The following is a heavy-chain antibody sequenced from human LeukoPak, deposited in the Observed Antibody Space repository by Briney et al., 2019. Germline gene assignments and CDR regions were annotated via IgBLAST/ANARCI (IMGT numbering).Heavy chain of an antibody. CDR2: IYYSGST. D-gene: IGHD3-3*01. CDR3: ARTYYDFWSGYLNWFDP. J-gene: IGHJ5*02. CDR1: GGSISSSSYY. Sequence: SETLSLTCTVSGGSISSSSYYWSWIRQPPGKGLEWIGYIYYSGSTNYNPSLKSRVTISVDTSKNQFSLKLSSVTAADTAVYYCARTYYDFWSGYLNWFDPWGQGTLVTVSS. V-gene: IGHV4-61*05.